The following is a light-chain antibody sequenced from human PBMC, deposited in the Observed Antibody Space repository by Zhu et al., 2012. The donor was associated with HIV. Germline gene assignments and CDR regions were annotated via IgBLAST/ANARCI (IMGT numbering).Light chain of an antibody. CDR3: QQYNNYFWT. J-gene: IGKJ1*01. V-gene: IGKV1-27*01. Sequence: DIQMTQSPSSLSASVGDRVTITCRASLGISNFLAWYRQKPGKVPKLLIYGSSTLQSGVPSRFSGSGSGTDFTLTISSLQPDDFATYYCQQYNNYFWTFGQGTKVEIK. CDR2: GSS. CDR1: LGISNF.